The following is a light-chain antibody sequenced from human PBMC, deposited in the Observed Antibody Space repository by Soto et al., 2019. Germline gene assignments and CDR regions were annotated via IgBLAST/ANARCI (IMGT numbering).Light chain of an antibody. Sequence: QSALTQPASVSDSPGQSITICSTGTSSDVGGSNFVSWYQQHPGKRTKLIIYDVANRPSGVSNRFSVSKSGSTASLIISRLQTEDEADYYCVSYTPSTTYVFGTGTKVTV. CDR2: DVA. CDR3: VSYTPSTTYV. CDR1: SSDVGGSNF. V-gene: IGLV2-14*03. J-gene: IGLJ1*01.